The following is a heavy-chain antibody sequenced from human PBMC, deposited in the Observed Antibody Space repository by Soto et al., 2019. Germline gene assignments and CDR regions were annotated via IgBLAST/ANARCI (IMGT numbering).Heavy chain of an antibody. CDR3: ARELMTTVTYFDY. D-gene: IGHD4-17*01. J-gene: IGHJ4*02. CDR2: TRNKANSYTT. V-gene: IGHV3-72*01. Sequence: EVQLVESGGDLVQPGGSLRLSCAASGFTFSDHYMDWVRQAPGKGLEWVGRTRNKANSYTTEYAASVKGRFTISRDDSKNSLYLQMNSLEAEDTAVYYCARELMTTVTYFDYWGQGTLVTVSS. CDR1: GFTFSDHY.